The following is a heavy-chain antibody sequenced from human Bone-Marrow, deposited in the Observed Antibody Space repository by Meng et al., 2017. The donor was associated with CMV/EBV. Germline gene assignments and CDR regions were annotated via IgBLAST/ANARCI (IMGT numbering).Heavy chain of an antibody. Sequence: ETLSLTCAASGFTFSSYAMHWIRQAPGKGLEWVSYISSSSSYIYYADSVKGRFTISRDNAKNSLYLQMNSLRAEDTAVYYCARDLTISDYWGQGTLVTVSS. CDR1: GFTFSSYA. J-gene: IGHJ4*02. V-gene: IGHV3-21*05. CDR3: ARDLTISDY. D-gene: IGHD4/OR15-4a*01. CDR2: ISSSSSYI.